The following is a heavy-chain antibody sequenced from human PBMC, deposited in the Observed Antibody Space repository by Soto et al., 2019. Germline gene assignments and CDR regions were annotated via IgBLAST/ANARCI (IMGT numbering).Heavy chain of an antibody. CDR1: GFTFSLYG. J-gene: IGHJ4*02. Sequence: QAQLVESGGGVVQPGRSLRLSCAASGFTFSLYGMHWVRQAPGKGLEWVAAIWDDGRRNDYADSVKDRLFISRDNSKNTLYLQLDSLSPEDTAVYYCATSQGSPDFHHWGQGTLVSVYS. V-gene: IGHV3-33*01. CDR2: IWDDGRRN. CDR3: ATSQGSPDFHH.